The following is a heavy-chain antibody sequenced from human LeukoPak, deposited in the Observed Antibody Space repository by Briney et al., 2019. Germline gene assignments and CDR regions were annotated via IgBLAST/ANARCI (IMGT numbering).Heavy chain of an antibody. Sequence: WGSLRLSCAASGFTFSSYGMHWVRQAPGKGLEWVAVISYDGSNKYYADSVKGRFTVSRDNSKNTLYLQMNSLRAEDTAVYFCARGSSRAFDYWGQGTLVTVSS. V-gene: IGHV3-30*03. J-gene: IGHJ4*02. D-gene: IGHD2-2*01. CDR1: GFTFSSYG. CDR2: ISYDGSNK. CDR3: ARGSSRAFDY.